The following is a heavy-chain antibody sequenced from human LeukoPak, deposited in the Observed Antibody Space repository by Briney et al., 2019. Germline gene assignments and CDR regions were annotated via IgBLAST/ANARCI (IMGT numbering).Heavy chain of an antibody. Sequence: PGGSLRLSCAASGFTFSSYGMHWVRQAPGKGLEWVAFIRYDGSNKYYADSVKGRFTISRDNSKNTLYLQMNSLRAEDTAVYYCAKCSGWTYTNFDYWGQGTLVTVSS. D-gene: IGHD6-19*01. CDR1: GFTFSSYG. CDR3: AKCSGWTYTNFDY. V-gene: IGHV3-30*02. CDR2: IRYDGSNK. J-gene: IGHJ4*02.